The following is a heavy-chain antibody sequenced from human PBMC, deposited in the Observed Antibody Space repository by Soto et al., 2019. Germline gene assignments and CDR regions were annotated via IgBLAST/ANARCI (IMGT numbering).Heavy chain of an antibody. Sequence: GDSLKISCAASGFTFSSYCMHWVRQAPGKGLVWVSRMNEDGGTTDYADSVKGRFTISRDNAKNTLYLQMNSLRVEDTAVYYCASDLSGREDVWGQGTPVTISS. D-gene: IGHD3-10*01. J-gene: IGHJ6*02. V-gene: IGHV3-74*01. CDR2: MNEDGGTT. CDR1: GFTFSSYC. CDR3: ASDLSGREDV.